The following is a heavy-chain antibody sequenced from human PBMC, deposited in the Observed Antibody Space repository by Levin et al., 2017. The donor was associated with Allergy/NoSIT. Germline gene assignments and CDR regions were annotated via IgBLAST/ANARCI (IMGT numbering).Heavy chain of an antibody. D-gene: IGHD6-6*01. CDR2: ISAYNGNT. V-gene: IGHV1-18*01. CDR1: GYTFTSYG. J-gene: IGHJ4*02. Sequence: GESLKISCKASGYTFTSYGISWVRQAPGQGLEWMGWISAYNGNTNYAQKLQGRVTMTTDTSTSTAYMELRSLRSDDTAVYYCARDIRPSIAARPDTAGFDYWGQGTLVTVSS. CDR3: ARDIRPSIAARPDTAGFDY.